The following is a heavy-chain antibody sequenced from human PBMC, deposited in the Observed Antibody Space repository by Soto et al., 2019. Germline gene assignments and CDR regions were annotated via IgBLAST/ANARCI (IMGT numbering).Heavy chain of an antibody. CDR1: GASISSTYW. Sequence: QLRESGPGLVKPSGTLSLTCFVSGASISSTYWWSWVRQTPGKRLEWIGQIYHTGTTSYNPSLTNRVTISLDKSNNQFSLRLTSMTAADTAVYSCATLPPRIVVVMTDLPTWGQETLVTVSS. V-gene: IGHV4-4*02. CDR3: ATLPPRIVVVMTDLPT. CDR2: IYHTGTT. D-gene: IGHD2-21*01. J-gene: IGHJ5*02.